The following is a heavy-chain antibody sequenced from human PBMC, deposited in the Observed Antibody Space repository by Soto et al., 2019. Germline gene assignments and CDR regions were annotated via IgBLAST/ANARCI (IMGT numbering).Heavy chain of an antibody. J-gene: IGHJ6*02. CDR2: IYTSGIT. CDR3: ARGAYMKPRNHGSVLNYGMDV. D-gene: IGHD3-10*01. V-gene: IGHV4-4*07. Sequence: SETLSLTCTVCGGSISSYYCSWIRQPAGKGLEWIGRIYTSGITNYNPYLKSRVTMSVDTSKNQFSLKLSSVTAADTDVYYCARGAYMKPRNHGSVLNYGMDVCGQRTT. CDR1: GGSISSYY.